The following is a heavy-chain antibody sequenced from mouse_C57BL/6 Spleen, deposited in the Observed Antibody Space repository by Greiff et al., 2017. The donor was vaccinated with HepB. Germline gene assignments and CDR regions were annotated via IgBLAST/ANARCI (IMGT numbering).Heavy chain of an antibody. CDR2: IDPETGGT. V-gene: IGHV1-15*01. Sequence: VKLQQSGAELVRPGASVTLSCKASGYTFTDYEMHWVKQTPVHGLEWIGAIDPETGGTAYNQKFKGKAILTADKSSSTAYMELRSLTSEDSAVYYCTSSYDFAYWGQGTLVTVSA. J-gene: IGHJ3*01. CDR1: GYTFTDYE. CDR3: TSSYDFAY. D-gene: IGHD2-3*01.